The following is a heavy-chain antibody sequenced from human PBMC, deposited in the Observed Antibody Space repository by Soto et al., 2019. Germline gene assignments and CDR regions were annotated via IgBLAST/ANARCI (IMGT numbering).Heavy chain of an antibody. CDR3: AKDRLRN. V-gene: IGHV3-30-3*01. CDR2: ISYDGSNK. J-gene: IGHJ3*01. D-gene: IGHD5-12*01. CDR1: GFTFSSYA. Sequence: QVQLVESGGGVVQPGRSLRLSCAASGFTFSSYAMHWVRQAPGKGLEWVAVISYDGSNKYYADSVKGRFTISRDNSKNTLYLQMNSLRAEDTAVYYCAKDRLRNWGQGTMVTVSS.